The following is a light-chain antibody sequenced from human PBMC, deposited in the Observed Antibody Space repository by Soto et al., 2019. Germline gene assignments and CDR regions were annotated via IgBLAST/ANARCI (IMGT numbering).Light chain of an antibody. J-gene: IGLJ1*01. Sequence: QSVLTQPPSASGTPGQRVTISCSGSSSNIGRYTVNWYQQLPGTAPKLLIHANNQRPSGVPDRFSGSKSGTSASLAISWLQSEEADYYCAAWDDSLNGYVFGTGTKVTVL. CDR1: SSNIGRYT. CDR2: ANN. V-gene: IGLV1-44*01. CDR3: AAWDDSLNGYV.